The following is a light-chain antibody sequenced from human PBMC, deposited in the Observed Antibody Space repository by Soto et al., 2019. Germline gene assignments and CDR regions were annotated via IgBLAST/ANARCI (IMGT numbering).Light chain of an antibody. CDR2: SSN. CDR1: RSNIGTNY. Sequence: QSALTQPPSASGTPGQRVTISCSGSRSNIGTNYVYWYQQLPGTAPKLLIYSSNKRPSGVPDRISGSKSGTSASLAISGLRSDDEANYYCAAWDDSLSGPVFGGGTKVTVL. J-gene: IGLJ2*01. V-gene: IGLV1-47*02. CDR3: AAWDDSLSGPV.